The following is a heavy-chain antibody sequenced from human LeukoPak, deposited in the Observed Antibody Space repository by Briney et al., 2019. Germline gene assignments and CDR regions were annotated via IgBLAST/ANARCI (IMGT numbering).Heavy chain of an antibody. CDR1: GFTFSSYT. V-gene: IGHV3-49*04. CDR2: IRSKAYGGTT. Sequence: PGGFLRLSCAASGFTFSSYTMNWVRQAPGKGLEWVGFIRSKAYGGTTEYAASVKGRFTISRDDSKSIAYLQMNSLKTEDTAVYYCTSYDFWSGLYYYYYMDVWGKGTTVTVSS. CDR3: TSYDFWSGLYYYYYMDV. J-gene: IGHJ6*03. D-gene: IGHD3-3*01.